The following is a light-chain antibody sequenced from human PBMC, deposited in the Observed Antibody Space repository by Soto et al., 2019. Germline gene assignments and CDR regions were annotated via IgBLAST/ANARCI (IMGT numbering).Light chain of an antibody. Sequence: EILLTQSPGTLSLSPGERATLSCRASQSVSSSYLAWYQQKPGQAPRLLIYGASSRATGIPDRFSGSGSGTDFSLTISRLEPEDFAVYYCQQDGSSPLTFGGGNKVEIK. CDR2: GAS. V-gene: IGKV3-20*01. J-gene: IGKJ4*01. CDR1: QSVSSSY. CDR3: QQDGSSPLT.